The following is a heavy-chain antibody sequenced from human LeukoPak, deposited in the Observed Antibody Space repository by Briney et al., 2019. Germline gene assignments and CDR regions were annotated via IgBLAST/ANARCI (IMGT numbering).Heavy chain of an antibody. J-gene: IGHJ4*02. D-gene: IGHD2-2*01. Sequence: PGGSLRLSCAASGFTFSSYAMHWVRQAPGKGLEWVAVISYDGSNKYYADSVKGRFTISRDNSKNTLYPQMNSLRAEDTAVYYCARDQGYQLLWMVFDYWGQGTLVTVSS. CDR3: ARDQGYQLLWMVFDY. V-gene: IGHV3-30-3*01. CDR1: GFTFSSYA. CDR2: ISYDGSNK.